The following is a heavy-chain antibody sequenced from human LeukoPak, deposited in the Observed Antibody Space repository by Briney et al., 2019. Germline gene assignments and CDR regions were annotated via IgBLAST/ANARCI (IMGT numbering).Heavy chain of an antibody. D-gene: IGHD6-19*01. CDR2: INPSGGST. Sequence: ASVKVSCKASGYTFTSYYMHWVRQAPGQGLERMGIINPSGGSTSYAQKFQDRVPMTRDTSTSTVYMELSSLRSEDTAVYYCARDLYSSGWYDEPFYYYYMDVWGKRTTVTVSS. CDR1: GYTFTSYY. J-gene: IGHJ6*03. V-gene: IGHV1-46*01. CDR3: ARDLYSSGWYDEPFYYYYMDV.